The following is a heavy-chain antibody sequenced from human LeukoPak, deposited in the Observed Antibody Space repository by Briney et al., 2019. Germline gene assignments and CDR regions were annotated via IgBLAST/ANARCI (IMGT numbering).Heavy chain of an antibody. CDR2: ISSSSSYI. J-gene: IGHJ4*02. CDR3: ARDLWDAVTTTYFDY. D-gene: IGHD4-17*01. V-gene: IGHV3-21*01. CDR1: GFTFSSYS. Sequence: GGSLRLSCAASGFTFSSYSMNWVRQAPGKGLEWVSSISSSSSYIYYAASVKGRFTISRDNAKNSLYLQMNSLRAEDTAVYYCARDLWDAVTTTYFDYWGQGTLVTVSS.